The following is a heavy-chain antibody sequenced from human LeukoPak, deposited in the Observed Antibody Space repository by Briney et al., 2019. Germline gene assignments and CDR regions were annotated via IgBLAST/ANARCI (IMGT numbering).Heavy chain of an antibody. V-gene: IGHV4-39*01. J-gene: IGHJ4*02. Sequence: PSETLSLTCTVSGGSISSSSYYWGWIRQPPGKGLEWIGSIYYSGSTYYNPSLKSRVTISVDTSKNQFSLKLSSVTAADTAVYYCARSLTGYSSSWPIYWGQGTLVTVSS. CDR3: ARSLTGYSSSWPIY. CDR1: GGSISSSSYY. CDR2: IYYSGST. D-gene: IGHD6-13*01.